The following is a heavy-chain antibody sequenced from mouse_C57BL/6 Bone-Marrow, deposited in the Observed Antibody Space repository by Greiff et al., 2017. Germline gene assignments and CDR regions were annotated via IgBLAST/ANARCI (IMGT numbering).Heavy chain of an antibody. J-gene: IGHJ2*01. CDR1: GFTFTDYY. CDR3: ARYMRSSGLFDD. V-gene: IGHV7-3*01. Sequence: EVKLVESGGGLVQPGGSLSLSCAASGFTFTDYYMSWVRQPPGKALEWLGFIRNKANGYTTEYSASVKGRFTISRDNSQSILYLQMNALRAEDSATYYCARYMRSSGLFDDWGQGTTLTVSS. CDR2: IRNKANGYTT. D-gene: IGHD3-2*02.